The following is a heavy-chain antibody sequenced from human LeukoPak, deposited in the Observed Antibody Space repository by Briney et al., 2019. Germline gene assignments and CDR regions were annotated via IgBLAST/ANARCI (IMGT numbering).Heavy chain of an antibody. V-gene: IGHV3-43*02. CDR2: ISGDGGAT. CDR1: GFTFGDYV. D-gene: IGHD5-18*01. CDR3: AKGGYTYGGRLFDY. Sequence: GGSLRLSCAASGFTFGDYVMHGVRQAPGKGLEWVSFISGDGGATYYADSAKGRFTISRDNGRKSLYLQMDSLRTEDTALYYCAKGGYTYGGRLFDYWGQGTLVTVSS. J-gene: IGHJ4*02.